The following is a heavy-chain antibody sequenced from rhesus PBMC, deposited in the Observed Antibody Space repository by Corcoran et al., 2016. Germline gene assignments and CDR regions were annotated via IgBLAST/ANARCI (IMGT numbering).Heavy chain of an antibody. V-gene: IGHV5-2*01. J-gene: IGHJ6*01. D-gene: IGHD6-31*01. Sequence: VQLVQSGAEVNRPGESLKVSGKDSGYSFTRYWISWVCQRPGKGLGWMGAIDPSDSDTRYSPSIQGQVTISADKSISTTYLQWSSLKASGSATYYCAKGGGSGWLPYGLDSWGQGVVVTVSS. CDR3: AKGGGSGWLPYGLDS. CDR1: GYSFTRYW. CDR2: IDPSDSDT.